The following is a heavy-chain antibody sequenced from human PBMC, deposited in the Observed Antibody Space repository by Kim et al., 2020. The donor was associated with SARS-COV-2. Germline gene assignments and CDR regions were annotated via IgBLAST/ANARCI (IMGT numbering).Heavy chain of an antibody. J-gene: IGHJ3*02. CDR1: GYSFTSYW. V-gene: IGHV5-51*01. Sequence: GESLKISCKGSGYSFTSYWIGWVRQMPGKGLEWMGIIYPGDSDTRYSPSFQGQVTISADKSISTAYLQWSSLKASDTAMYYCARPSNEVKDIVLMVYDSALYAFDIWGQGTMVTVSS. D-gene: IGHD2-8*01. CDR3: ARPSNEVKDIVLMVYDSALYAFDI. CDR2: IYPGDSDT.